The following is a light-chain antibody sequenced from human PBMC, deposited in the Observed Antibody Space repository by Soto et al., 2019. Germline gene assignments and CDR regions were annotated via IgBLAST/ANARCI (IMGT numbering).Light chain of an antibody. CDR3: QKRADWPIT. J-gene: IGKJ5*01. CDR1: QSARIS. V-gene: IGKV3-11*01. Sequence: PATPSVSPGERATLSCRASQSARISLGWYQQKPGQAPRLLIYDASNRATGIPARFSGSGSGTDFTLTISSLEPDEFAVYYCQKRADWPITFGQGKRLEIK. CDR2: DAS.